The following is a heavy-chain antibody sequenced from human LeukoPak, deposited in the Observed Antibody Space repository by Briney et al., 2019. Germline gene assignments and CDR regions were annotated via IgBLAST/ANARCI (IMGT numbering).Heavy chain of an antibody. Sequence: GGSLRLSCATSGFTFSSYGMHWVRQAPGKGLEWVSGINWNGGSTGYADSVKGRFTISSDNAKNSLYLQVSSVRAEDTAWYYCARGQNYYGSGSQTFDIWGQGTMVTVSS. J-gene: IGHJ3*02. V-gene: IGHV3-20*04. D-gene: IGHD3-10*01. CDR3: ARGQNYYGSGSQTFDI. CDR2: INWNGGST. CDR1: GFTFSSYG.